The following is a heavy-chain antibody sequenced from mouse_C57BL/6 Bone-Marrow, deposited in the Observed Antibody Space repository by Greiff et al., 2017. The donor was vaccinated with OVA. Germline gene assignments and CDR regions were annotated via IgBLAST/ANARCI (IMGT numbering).Heavy chain of an antibody. Sequence: EVQLQQSGPGLVKPSQSLSLTCSVTGYSITSGYYWNWIRQFPGNKLEWMGFISYDGSNNYNPSLKNLTSITRDTSKNQFVLKLNSVTTEDTATYYCARGDTTVGYWGQGTTLTVSS. V-gene: IGHV3-6*01. CDR2: ISYDGSN. D-gene: IGHD1-1*01. CDR3: ARGDTTVGY. CDR1: GYSITSGYY. J-gene: IGHJ2*01.